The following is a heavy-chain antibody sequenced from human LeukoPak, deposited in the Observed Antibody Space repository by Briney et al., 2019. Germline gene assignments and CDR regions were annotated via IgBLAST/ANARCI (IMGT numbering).Heavy chain of an antibody. CDR2: IYYSGST. J-gene: IGHJ4*02. V-gene: IGHV4-39*01. CDR3: ASLYYDILTGYYN. CDR1: GDSITSSSYY. Sequence: PSETLSLTCTVTGDSITSSSYYWGWIRQPPGKGLEWIGSIYYSGSTYYNPSLKSRVTISVDTSKNQFSLKLSSVTAADTAVYYCASLYYDILTGYYNWGQGTLVTVSS. D-gene: IGHD3-9*01.